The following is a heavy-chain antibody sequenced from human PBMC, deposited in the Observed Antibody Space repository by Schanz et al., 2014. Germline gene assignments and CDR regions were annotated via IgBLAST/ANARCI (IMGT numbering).Heavy chain of an antibody. J-gene: IGHJ6*01. V-gene: IGHV3-11*05. CDR3: ARDFDDRRGYGSGYCLGDCMDV. Sequence: ASGFTFRDYYMSWIRQAPGKGLEWVSDISSGSSYANYADSVKGRFTISRDNAKNSLYLQMNSLRAEDTAVYYCARDFDDRRGYGSGYCLGDCMDVWRPWTTVADSP. CDR2: ISSGSSYA. D-gene: IGHD3-10*01. CDR1: GFTFRDYY.